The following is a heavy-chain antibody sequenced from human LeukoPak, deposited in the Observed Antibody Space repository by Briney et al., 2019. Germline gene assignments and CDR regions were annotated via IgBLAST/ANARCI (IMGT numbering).Heavy chain of an antibody. CDR3: ARGKPRMVRGVVFDY. Sequence: GGSLRLSCAASGFTFSSYSMNWVRQAPGKGLEWVSYISSSSSTIYYADSVKGRFTISRDNAKNSLYLQMNSLRAEDTAVYYCARGKPRMVRGVVFDYWGQGTLVTVSS. J-gene: IGHJ4*02. CDR1: GFTFSSYS. D-gene: IGHD3-10*01. V-gene: IGHV3-48*01. CDR2: ISSSSSTI.